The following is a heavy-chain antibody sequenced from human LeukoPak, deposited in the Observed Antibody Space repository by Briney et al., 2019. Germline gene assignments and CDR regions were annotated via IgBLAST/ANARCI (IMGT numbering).Heavy chain of an antibody. CDR1: GFTFNTYA. CDR3: AKTTTGYSSGRYPGWPADS. Sequence: GGSLRLSCAASGFTFNTYAMYWVRQAPGKGLEWVPGIFGSGGSAHYADSVKGRFTISRDNSKNTVYLQMNSLRAEDTAVYYCAKTTTGYSSGRYPGWPADSWGQGALVTVSS. J-gene: IGHJ4*02. V-gene: IGHV3-23*01. D-gene: IGHD6-19*01. CDR2: IFGSGGSA.